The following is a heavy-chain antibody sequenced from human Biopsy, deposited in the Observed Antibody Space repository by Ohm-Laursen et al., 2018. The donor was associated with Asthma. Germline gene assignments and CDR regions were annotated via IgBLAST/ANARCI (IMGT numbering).Heavy chain of an antibody. Sequence: SLRLSCTAFGFILSNYDMHWVRQVAGKGLDWVAVVTYDGISQYYAESVKGRFTISRDNSRNTLNLQMNSVRPDDTAVYFCARERAGVLGSYNGMDVWGPGTTVSVSS. CDR2: VTYDGISQ. J-gene: IGHJ6*02. CDR1: GFILSNYD. D-gene: IGHD2-8*01. CDR3: ARERAGVLGSYNGMDV. V-gene: IGHV3-30*03.